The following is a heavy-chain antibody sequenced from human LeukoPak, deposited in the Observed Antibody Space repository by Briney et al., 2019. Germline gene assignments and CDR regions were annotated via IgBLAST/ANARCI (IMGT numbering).Heavy chain of an antibody. V-gene: IGHV5-51*01. D-gene: IGHD1-7*01. Sequence: GESLKISCKASGYSFTSDWIGWVRQMPGKGLEYMGMINPTDSETRYSPSFLGQVTISADKSISTAYLQWSSLEASDTAMYYCARELDYGDYWGQGTLVTVSS. CDR2: INPTDSET. CDR1: GYSFTSDW. J-gene: IGHJ4*02. CDR3: ARELDYGDY.